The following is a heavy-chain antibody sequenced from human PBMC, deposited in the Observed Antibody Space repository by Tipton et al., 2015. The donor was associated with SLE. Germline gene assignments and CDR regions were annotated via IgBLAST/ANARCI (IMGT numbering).Heavy chain of an antibody. CDR1: GFTFSTYA. Sequence: SLRLSCEASGFTFSTYAMHWVRQAPGKGLEWVAVIWSDGSIKYYMDSVKGRFTISKDNSNNTLYLQMNSLRAEDTAVYYCARGTIFGVVVVDHYYMDVWGKGTTVTVS. CDR3: ARGTIFGVVVVDHYYMDV. J-gene: IGHJ6*03. CDR2: IWSDGSIK. D-gene: IGHD3-3*01. V-gene: IGHV3-33*08.